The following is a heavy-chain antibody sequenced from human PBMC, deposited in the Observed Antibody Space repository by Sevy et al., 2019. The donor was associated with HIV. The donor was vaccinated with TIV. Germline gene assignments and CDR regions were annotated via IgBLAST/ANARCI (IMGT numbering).Heavy chain of an antibody. CDR1: GGTFSSYA. J-gene: IGHJ4*02. Sequence: ASVKVSCKASGGTFSSYAISWVRQAPGQGLEWMGGIIPIFGTANYAQKFQGRVTITADESTSTAYMELSSLRSEDTAVYYCARGDVDIVATTLDYWGQGTLVTVSS. V-gene: IGHV1-69*13. CDR2: IIPIFGTA. D-gene: IGHD5-12*01. CDR3: ARGDVDIVATTLDY.